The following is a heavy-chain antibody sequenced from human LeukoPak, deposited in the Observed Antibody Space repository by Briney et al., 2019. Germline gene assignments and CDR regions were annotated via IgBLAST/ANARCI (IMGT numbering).Heavy chain of an antibody. D-gene: IGHD1-26*01. Sequence: GGSLRLSCAASGFTFSSYERNWVRQAPGKGLEWGSYISSSGSTIYYADSVKGRFTISRDNAKNSLYLQMNSLRAEDTAVYYCARAGSGRSPDWFDPWGQGTLVTVSS. CDR2: ISSSGSTI. CDR1: GFTFSSYE. CDR3: ARAGSGRSPDWFDP. J-gene: IGHJ5*02. V-gene: IGHV3-48*03.